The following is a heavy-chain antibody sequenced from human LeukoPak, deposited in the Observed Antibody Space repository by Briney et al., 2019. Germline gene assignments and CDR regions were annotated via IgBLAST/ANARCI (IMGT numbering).Heavy chain of an antibody. D-gene: IGHD6-19*01. CDR1: GVSISSSNSY. CDR2: IYYSGNT. Sequence: SETLSLTCTVSGVSISSSNSYWGWIRQPPGKGLEWIGSIYYSGNTYYNASLKSQVSISIDTSKNQFSLRLTSVTAADTAVYYCARDPGSGWYNWFDPWGQGTLVTVSS. J-gene: IGHJ5*02. V-gene: IGHV4-39*07. CDR3: ARDPGSGWYNWFDP.